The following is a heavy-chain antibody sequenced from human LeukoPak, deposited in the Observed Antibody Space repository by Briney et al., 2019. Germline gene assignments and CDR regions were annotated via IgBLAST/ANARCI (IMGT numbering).Heavy chain of an antibody. V-gene: IGHV4-59*01. Sequence: KPSETLSLTCTVSGGSISSYYWSWIRRPPGKGLEWIGYIYYSGSTNYNPSLKSRVTISVDTSKNQFSLKLSSVTAADTAVYYCARVAFVMTTVTTLYYFDYWGQGTLVTVSS. J-gene: IGHJ4*02. D-gene: IGHD4-17*01. CDR1: GGSISSYY. CDR2: IYYSGST. CDR3: ARVAFVMTTVTTLYYFDY.